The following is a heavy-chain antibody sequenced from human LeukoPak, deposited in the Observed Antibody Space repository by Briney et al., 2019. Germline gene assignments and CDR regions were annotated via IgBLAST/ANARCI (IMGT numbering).Heavy chain of an antibody. D-gene: IGHD3-10*01. J-gene: IGHJ5*02. CDR3: ARHYYGSGSYLGFDP. CDR1: GYSFINYW. V-gene: IGHV5-51*01. CDR2: IYPGDSDT. Sequence: GESLKISCKTSGYSFINYWIGWVRQMPGKGLEWMGIIYPGDSDTRYSPSFQGQVTISADKSISTAYLQWSSLKASDTAMYYCARHYYGSGSYLGFDPWGQGALVTVSS.